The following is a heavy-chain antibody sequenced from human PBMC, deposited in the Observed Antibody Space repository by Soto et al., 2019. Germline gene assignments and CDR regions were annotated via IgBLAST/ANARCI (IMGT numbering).Heavy chain of an antibody. D-gene: IGHD3-3*01. CDR1: GGSISSSNFY. V-gene: IGHV4-39*01. CDR2: IYYSGST. J-gene: IGHJ4*02. CDR3: ARGLRITIFRVVIIRGYFDY. Sequence: PSETLSLTCAVSGGSISSSNFYCGWIRQPPGKGLEWIGSIYYSGSTFYNPSLKSRVTISVDTSKNQFSLKLSSVTAADTAVYYCARGLRITIFRVVIIRGYFDYWGQGTLVTVSS.